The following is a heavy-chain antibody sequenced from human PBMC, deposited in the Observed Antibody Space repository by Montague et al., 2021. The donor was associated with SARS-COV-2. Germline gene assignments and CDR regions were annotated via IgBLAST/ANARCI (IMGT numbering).Heavy chain of an antibody. J-gene: IGHJ3*02. D-gene: IGHD3-22*01. CDR3: ARVPPYYYDSSGYYSGAFDI. CDR2: IYTSWST. V-gene: IGHV4-61*02. CDR1: GGSISSGSYY. Sequence: TLSLTCTVSGGSISSGSYYWSWIRQPAGKGREWIVRIYTSWSTNYNPSLKIRVTISIDTSKNQFSLKLSSVTAADTAVYYCARVPPYYYDSSGYYSGAFDIWGQGTMVTVSS.